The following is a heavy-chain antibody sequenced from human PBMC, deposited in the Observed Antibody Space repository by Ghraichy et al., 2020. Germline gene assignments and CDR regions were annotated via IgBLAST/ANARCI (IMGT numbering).Heavy chain of an antibody. J-gene: IGHJ6*02. V-gene: IGHV3-43*01. CDR3: AKDIKPRGGMDV. CDR1: GFTFDDYT. Sequence: GGSLRLSCAASGFTFDDYTMHWVRQAPGKGLEWVSLISWDGGSTYYADSVKGRFTISRDNSKNSLYLQMNSLRTEDTALYYCAKDIKPRGGMDVWGQGTTVTVSS. CDR2: ISWDGGST.